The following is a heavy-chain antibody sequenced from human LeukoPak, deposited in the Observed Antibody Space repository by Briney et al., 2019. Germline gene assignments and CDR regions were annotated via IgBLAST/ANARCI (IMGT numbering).Heavy chain of an antibody. J-gene: IGHJ4*02. V-gene: IGHV3-53*01. CDR3: ARGDGVYVY. D-gene: IGHD5/OR15-5a*01. CDR2: IYFGGTT. Sequence: SGGSPRLSCAASGFTVSSNYMTWVRQAPGQGLEWVSVIYFGGTTYYADSVKGRFTISRDNSKNTVYPQMNSLRVEDTAVYYCARGDGVYVYWGQGTLVTVSS. CDR1: GFTVSSNY.